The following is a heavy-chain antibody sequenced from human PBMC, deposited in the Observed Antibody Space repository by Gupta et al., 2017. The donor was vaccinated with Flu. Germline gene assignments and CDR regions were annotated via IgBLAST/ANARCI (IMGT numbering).Heavy chain of an antibody. J-gene: IGHJ4*02. CDR2: IKGKPDGETT. V-gene: IGHV3-15*05. CDR1: GFTFSQAW. D-gene: IGHD2-15*01. CDR3: TVATW. Sequence: EVQLVESGGGLVKPGESLRLSCAASGFTFSQAWMNWVRQAPGKGLEWLALIKGKPDGETTSYAAPVKGRFTISRDDSKNTVYLDMRNLRTEDTALYYCTVATWWGQGARVSVSS.